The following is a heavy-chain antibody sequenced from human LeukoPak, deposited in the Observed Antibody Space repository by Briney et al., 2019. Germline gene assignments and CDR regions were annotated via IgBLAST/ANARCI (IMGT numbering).Heavy chain of an antibody. J-gene: IGHJ4*02. CDR1: GGSISTYF. D-gene: IGHD6-19*01. CDR2: IYFSGST. V-gene: IGHV4-59*01. Sequence: SETLSLTCTVSGGSISTYFWSWIRQPPGKGLEWIGHIYFSGSTNYNPSLESRFTMSVDTSKNQFSLKLSSVTAADTAVYYCARGIAVAGSDYWGQGTLVTVSS. CDR3: ARGIAVAGSDY.